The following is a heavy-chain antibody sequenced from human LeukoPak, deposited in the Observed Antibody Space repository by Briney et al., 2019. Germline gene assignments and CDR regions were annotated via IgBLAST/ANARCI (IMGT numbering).Heavy chain of an antibody. CDR3: ARVVGDWNGGLPPWFDP. CDR1: GGSISSSSYY. J-gene: IGHJ5*02. CDR2: IYYSGST. Sequence: KPSETLSLTCSLSGGSISSSSYYWGWIRQPPGKGLEWIGSIYYSGSTYYNPSLKSRVTISVDTSKNQFSLKLNSVTAADTAVYYCARVVGDWNGGLPPWFDPWGQGTLVTVSS. D-gene: IGHD1-1*01. V-gene: IGHV4-39*07.